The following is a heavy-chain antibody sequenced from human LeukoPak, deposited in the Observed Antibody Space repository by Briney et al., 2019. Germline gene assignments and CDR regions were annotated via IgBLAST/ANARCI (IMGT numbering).Heavy chain of an antibody. CDR2: INHSGST. CDR1: GGSFSGYY. D-gene: IGHD3-10*01. J-gene: IGHJ4*02. V-gene: IGHV4-34*01. CDR3: ARAESIIWFGELLRDYYFDY. Sequence: SETLSLTCAVYGGSFSGYYWSWIRQPPGKGLERIGEINHSGSTNYNPSLKSRVTISVDTSKNQFSLKLSSVTAADTAVYYCARAESIIWFGELLRDYYFDYWGQGTLVTVSS.